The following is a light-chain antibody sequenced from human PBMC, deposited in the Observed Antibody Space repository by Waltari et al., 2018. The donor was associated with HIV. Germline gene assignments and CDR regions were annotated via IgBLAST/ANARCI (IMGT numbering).Light chain of an antibody. Sequence: QSALTQSPSASGSPAQSVIISCSGANSDIRDYNHVSWYQQHTDRPPKLIIFEVTKRPSGVPDRFSGSKSGNTASLFVSGLQPEDEATYFCSSFAGTHKLFGGGTKLTVL. CDR1: NSDIRDYNH. V-gene: IGLV2-8*01. CDR3: SSFAGTHKL. CDR2: EVT. J-gene: IGLJ2*01.